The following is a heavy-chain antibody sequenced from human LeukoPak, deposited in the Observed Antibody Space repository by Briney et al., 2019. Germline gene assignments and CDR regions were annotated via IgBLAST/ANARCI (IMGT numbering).Heavy chain of an antibody. Sequence: ASVKVSCKVSGYTLTELSMHWVRQAPGKGLEWMGGFDPEDGETIYAQKFQGRVTMTKDTSTDTAYMEVSSLRSEDTAVYYCATDPYGDYDVYWGQGTLVTVSS. CDR3: ATDPYGDYDVY. CDR1: GYTLTELS. J-gene: IGHJ4*02. V-gene: IGHV1-24*01. D-gene: IGHD4-17*01. CDR2: FDPEDGET.